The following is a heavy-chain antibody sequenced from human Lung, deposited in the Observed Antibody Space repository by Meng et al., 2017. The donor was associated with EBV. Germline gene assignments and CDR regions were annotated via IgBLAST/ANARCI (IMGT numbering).Heavy chain of an antibody. Sequence: GPLVESGGGLFKSGGSRRLSCVASGFTFSDYYMTWIRQAPGKGLEWLSYISSRGGYTDSADSVKGRFTISRDNAKNSVYLQMNSLRPDDTAVYYCARAHGLNDYWGLGTLVTVSS. D-gene: IGHD5-24*01. CDR2: ISSRGGYT. V-gene: IGHV3-11*05. CDR3: ARAHGLNDY. CDR1: GFTFSDYY. J-gene: IGHJ4*02.